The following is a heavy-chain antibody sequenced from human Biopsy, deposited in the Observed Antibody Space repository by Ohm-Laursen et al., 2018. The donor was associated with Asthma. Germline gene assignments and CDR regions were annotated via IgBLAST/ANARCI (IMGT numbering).Heavy chain of an antibody. V-gene: IGHV1-18*01. CDR1: GYTFNSAG. Sequence: SSVKVSCKAFGYTFNSAGITWVRQAPGQGLEWMGWISVYNGNTKVAQKLQDRVTMITDTSTSTAYMELRSLRSDDTAVYFCARAVDYSHYYGIDVWGQGTTVTVS. D-gene: IGHD3-10*01. CDR3: ARAVDYSHYYGIDV. J-gene: IGHJ6*02. CDR2: ISVYNGNT.